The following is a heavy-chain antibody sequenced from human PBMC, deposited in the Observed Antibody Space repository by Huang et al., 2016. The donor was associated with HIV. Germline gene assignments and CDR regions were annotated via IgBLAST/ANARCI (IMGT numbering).Heavy chain of an antibody. CDR3: ARESVWFGELYFDY. D-gene: IGHD3-10*01. J-gene: IGHJ4*02. V-gene: IGHV1-18*04. CDR2: ISGDTGYT. Sequence: QVQMVQSGAEVKKPGASVKVPCKGSGYTLTSYGISWVRQAPGQGLEWMGWISGDTGYTNYAEKFQGRGTLTTDSSTNTAYMELRSLRYDDTAVYYCARESVWFGELYFDYWGQGTLVAVSS. CDR1: GYTLTSYG.